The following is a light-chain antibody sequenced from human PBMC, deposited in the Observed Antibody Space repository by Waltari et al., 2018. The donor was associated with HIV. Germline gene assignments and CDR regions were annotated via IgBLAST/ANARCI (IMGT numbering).Light chain of an antibody. Sequence: SFELTQPPSVSVSPGQTASITCSGDKLGDKYACWHQQKPGQSPVLVIYQDSKRPSGIPGRFSGSNAGNTATLTSSGAQAVDEDDYCCQAWDSSTVWVFGGGTKLTVL. V-gene: IGLV3-1*01. J-gene: IGLJ3*02. CDR2: QDS. CDR3: QAWDSSTVWV. CDR1: KLGDKY.